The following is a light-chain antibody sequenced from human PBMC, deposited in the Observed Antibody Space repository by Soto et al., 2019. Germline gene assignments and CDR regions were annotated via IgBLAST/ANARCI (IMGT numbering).Light chain of an antibody. Sequence: QSVLTQPPSASGSPGQSVAISCTGTSSDVGGYNYVSWYQQHPGKAPKLMIYEVNKRPSGDPDRFSGSKSGNTASLTVSGLQAEDEADYYCSSYAGSSNVFGTGTKVTVL. CDR1: SSDVGGYNY. V-gene: IGLV2-8*01. J-gene: IGLJ1*01. CDR3: SSYAGSSNV. CDR2: EVN.